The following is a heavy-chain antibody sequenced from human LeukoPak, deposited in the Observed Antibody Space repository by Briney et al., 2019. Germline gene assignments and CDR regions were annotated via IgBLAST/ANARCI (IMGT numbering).Heavy chain of an antibody. CDR3: ARGYGEDEYFDY. CDR1: GGFISRGGYY. V-gene: IGHV4-31*03. CDR2: IYYSGST. D-gene: IGHD4-17*01. Sequence: PSETLSLTCTVSGGFISRGGYYWSWIRQHPGKGLEWIGYIYYSGSTYYNPSLKSRVTISVDTSKNQFSLKLTSVTAADTAVYYCARGYGEDEYFDYWGQGTLVTVSS. J-gene: IGHJ4*02.